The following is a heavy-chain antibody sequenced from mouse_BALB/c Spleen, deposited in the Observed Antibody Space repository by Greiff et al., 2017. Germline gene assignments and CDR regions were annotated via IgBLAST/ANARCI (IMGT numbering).Heavy chain of an antibody. CDR1: GFTFSDYY. D-gene: IGHD1-1*01. CDR2: ISDGGSYT. CDR3: ARGDYGSRPYFDV. V-gene: IGHV5-4*02. J-gene: IGHJ1*01. Sequence: EVKVVESGGGLVKPGGSLKLSCAASGFTFSDYYMYWVRQTPEKRLEWVATISDGGSYTYYPDSVKGRFTISRDNAKNNLYLQMSSLKSEDTAMYYCARGDYGSRPYFDVWGAGTTVTVSS.